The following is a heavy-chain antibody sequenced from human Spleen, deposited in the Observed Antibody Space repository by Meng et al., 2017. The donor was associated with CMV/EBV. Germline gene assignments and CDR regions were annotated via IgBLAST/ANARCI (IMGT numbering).Heavy chain of an antibody. D-gene: IGHD6-6*01. CDR2: ISSSGSTI. Sequence: GESLKISCAASGFTFSSHSLNWVRQAPGKGLEWVSYISSSGSTIYYADSVKGRFTISRDNAKNSLYLQMNSLRAEDTAVYYCARVRIAARVFDYWGQGTLVTVSS. CDR3: ARVRIAARVFDY. CDR1: GFTFSSHS. V-gene: IGHV3-48*04. J-gene: IGHJ4*02.